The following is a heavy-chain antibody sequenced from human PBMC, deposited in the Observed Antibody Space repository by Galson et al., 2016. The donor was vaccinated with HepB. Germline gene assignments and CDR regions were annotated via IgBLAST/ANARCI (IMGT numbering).Heavy chain of an antibody. Sequence: ETLSLTCTVSGGSVNSDYYHWSWIRQPPGKGLEWLGHTYYGRSTTYKSSLKSRVTISVDTSKNQFSLTLSPVTAADTAVYYCATYIVGRGGTGYWGKGTLVTVSS. V-gene: IGHV4-61*01. D-gene: IGHD1-26*01. J-gene: IGHJ4*02. CDR3: ATYIVGRGGTGY. CDR1: GGSVNSDYYH. CDR2: TYYGRST.